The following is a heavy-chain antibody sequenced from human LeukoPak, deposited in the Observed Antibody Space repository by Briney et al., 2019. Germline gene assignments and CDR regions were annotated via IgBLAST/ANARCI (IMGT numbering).Heavy chain of an antibody. D-gene: IGHD5/OR15-5a*01. CDR2: INSDGSST. CDR3: VREDSVNFPDAFDI. V-gene: IGHV3-74*01. CDR1: GFTFSSYG. Sequence: GGSLRLSCAASGFTFSSYGMHWVRQAPGKGLVWVSRINSDGSSTRYADSVKGRFTISRDNTKNTLYLQMNSLRAEDTAVYYCVREDSVNFPDAFDIWGQGTMVTVSS. J-gene: IGHJ3*02.